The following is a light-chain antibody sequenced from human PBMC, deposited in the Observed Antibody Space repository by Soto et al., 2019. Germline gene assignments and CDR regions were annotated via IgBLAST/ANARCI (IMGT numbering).Light chain of an antibody. CDR2: SNI. CDR3: QSYDSSLTDVV. Sequence: QSVLTQPPSVSGAPGQRVTISCTGSSSNIGAGYDVHWYQQLPGTAPKLLTYSNIHRPSGVPDRFSDSKSDTSASLAITGLQAEDEADYYCQSYDSSLTDVVFGGGTKLTVL. J-gene: IGLJ2*01. V-gene: IGLV1-40*01. CDR1: SSNIGAGYD.